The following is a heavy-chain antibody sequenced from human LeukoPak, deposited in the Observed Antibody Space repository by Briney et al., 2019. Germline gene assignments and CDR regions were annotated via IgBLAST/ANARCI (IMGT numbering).Heavy chain of an antibody. V-gene: IGHV3-33*07. CDR1: GSTSSRYA. CDR3: ARDRAAVTDC. CDR2: IWSDGIKK. J-gene: IGHJ4*02. Sequence: SLTLSCAAYGSTSSRYAMSCVRLAPGKGLGCVGVIWSDGIKKLYADYVKGRCIISRDNSKNTVFLQMTSLRADDTGVYYCARDRAAVTDCWGQGSLVTVS. D-gene: IGHD4-17*01.